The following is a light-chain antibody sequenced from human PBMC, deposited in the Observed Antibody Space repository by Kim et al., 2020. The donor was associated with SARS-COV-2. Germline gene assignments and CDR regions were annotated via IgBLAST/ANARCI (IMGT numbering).Light chain of an antibody. CDR3: QQSYSTLVYS. Sequence: ASVGDSVTLTCRASQSISSYLNWYQQKPGKAPKLLIYAASSLQSGVPSRFSGSGSGTDFTLTISSLQPEDFATYYCQQSYSTLVYSFGQGTKLEI. J-gene: IGKJ2*03. CDR2: AAS. V-gene: IGKV1-39*01. CDR1: QSISSY.